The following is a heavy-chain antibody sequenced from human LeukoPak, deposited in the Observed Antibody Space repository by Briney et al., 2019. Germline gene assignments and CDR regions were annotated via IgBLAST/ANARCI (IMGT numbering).Heavy chain of an antibody. CDR3: ARDPKQGGTYWNYFDY. J-gene: IGHJ4*02. D-gene: IGHD1-26*01. V-gene: IGHV3-48*03. Sequence: GGSLRLSCAASGFTFRSYEINWVSQAPGNGLEWVSYISSSGSTIYYADSVKGRFTISRDNAKNTLYLQMNSLRAEDTAVYYCARDPKQGGTYWNYFDYWGQGALVTVSP. CDR2: ISSSGSTI. CDR1: GFTFRSYE.